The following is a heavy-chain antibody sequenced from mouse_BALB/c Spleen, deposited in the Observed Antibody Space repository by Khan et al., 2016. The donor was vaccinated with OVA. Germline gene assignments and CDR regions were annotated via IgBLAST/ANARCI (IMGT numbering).Heavy chain of an antibody. J-gene: IGHJ3*01. CDR2: IYPGSGGI. CDR3: ARSNYCGYTVEY. D-gene: IGHD1-2*01. CDR1: GYIFTDYY. Sequence: QVQLQESGTELARPGASVKLSCKASGYIFTDYYIHWVKERTGQGLEWIGEIYPGSGGIYYNEKFKGKATLTADKSSSTAYMQFSSLTSEDSAVYYCARSNYCGYTVEYWGQGTLVTVSA. V-gene: IGHV1-77*01.